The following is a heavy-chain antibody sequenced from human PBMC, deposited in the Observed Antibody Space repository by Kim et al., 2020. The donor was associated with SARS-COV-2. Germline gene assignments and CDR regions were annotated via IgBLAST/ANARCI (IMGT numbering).Heavy chain of an antibody. J-gene: IGHJ5*02. V-gene: IGHV3-11*05. D-gene: IGHD2-15*01. CDR3: ARGAAPGSCWYPFAP. Sequence: ADPVKGRFTIARDNAKNPLFLQMNSLRVEDTAMYYCARGAAPGSCWYPFAPWGQGTLVTVSS.